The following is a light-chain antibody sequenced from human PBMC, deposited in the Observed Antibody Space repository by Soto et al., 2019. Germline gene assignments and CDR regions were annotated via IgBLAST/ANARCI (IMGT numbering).Light chain of an antibody. CDR3: QQSNKWPYT. Sequence: EIVMTQSPATLSVSPGERATLSSRASQSVSSNLAWYQQKPGQAPRLLFYGTSTRATGVPARFSGTGSGTDFTLTISSLQSEDFAVYYCQQSNKWPYTFGQGTKLEI. CDR1: QSVSSN. J-gene: IGKJ2*01. V-gene: IGKV3-15*01. CDR2: GTS.